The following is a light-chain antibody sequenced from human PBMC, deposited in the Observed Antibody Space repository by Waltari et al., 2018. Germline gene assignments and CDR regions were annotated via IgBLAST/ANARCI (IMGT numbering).Light chain of an antibody. CDR3: SSYTSSSTKV. J-gene: IGLJ1*01. Sequence: QSALTQPASVSGSPGQSITISCTGTSSDVGGYNYVSWYQQHPGKAPKRMIYDVSKPPSGVSNRFSGSKSGNTASLTISGLQAEDEADYYCSSYTSSSTKVFGTGTKVTVL. V-gene: IGLV2-14*01. CDR2: DVS. CDR1: SSDVGGYNY.